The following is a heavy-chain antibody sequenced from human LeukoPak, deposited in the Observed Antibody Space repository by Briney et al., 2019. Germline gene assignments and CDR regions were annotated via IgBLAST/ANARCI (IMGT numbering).Heavy chain of an antibody. Sequence: PSXTLSLTCTVSGGSISTYYWSWIRQPPGKGLEWIGYIYYSGRTNYNPSLKRRVTISVEESKNQFSLKLSSVTAADTAVYYCARGDGDYGIDIWGQGTMVTVSS. D-gene: IGHD4-17*01. J-gene: IGHJ3*02. CDR2: IYYSGRT. V-gene: IGHV4-59*01. CDR1: GGSISTYY. CDR3: ARGDGDYGIDI.